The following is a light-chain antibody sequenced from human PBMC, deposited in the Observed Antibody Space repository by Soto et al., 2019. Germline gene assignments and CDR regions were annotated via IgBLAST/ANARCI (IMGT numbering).Light chain of an antibody. J-gene: IGLJ3*02. CDR1: SGHSSYI. CDR2: LEGSGRS. V-gene: IGLV4-60*02. Sequence: QSVLTQSSSASASLGSSVKITCTLSSGHSSYIIAWQQQQPGKAPRYLMNLEGSGRSTKGSGVPDRFSGSSSGADRYLTISNLQFEDDDDYYSETGDSNTWVFGGGTKLTVL. CDR3: ETGDSNTWV.